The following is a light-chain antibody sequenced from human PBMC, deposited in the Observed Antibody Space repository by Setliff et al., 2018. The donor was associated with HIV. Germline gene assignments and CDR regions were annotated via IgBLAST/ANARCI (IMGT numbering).Light chain of an antibody. CDR1: STTFGTYNY. V-gene: IGLV2-11*01. CDR3: CSNAARPTFYV. CDR2: DVS. J-gene: IGLJ1*01. Sequence: QSALTQPRSVSGSPGQSVTIFCSGSSTTFGTYNYVSWYQQQPGKAPRLIIYDVSERPPGVPDRFSGSKSGNTASLTISGLQAEDEADYYCCSNAARPTFYVLGSGTKVTVL.